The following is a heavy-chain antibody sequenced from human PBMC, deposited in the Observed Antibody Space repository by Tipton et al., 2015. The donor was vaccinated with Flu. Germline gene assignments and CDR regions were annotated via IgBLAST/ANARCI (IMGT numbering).Heavy chain of an antibody. Sequence: TLSLTCTVSGGSISSSSYYWGWIRQPPGKGLEWIGSIYYSGSTYYNPSLKSRVTISVDTSKNQFSLKLSSVTAADTAVYYCARGIAVAGGYFDYWGQGTLVTVSS. D-gene: IGHD6-19*01. V-gene: IGHV4-39*01. CDR1: GGSISSSSYY. J-gene: IGHJ4*02. CDR3: ARGIAVAGGYFDY. CDR2: IYYSGST.